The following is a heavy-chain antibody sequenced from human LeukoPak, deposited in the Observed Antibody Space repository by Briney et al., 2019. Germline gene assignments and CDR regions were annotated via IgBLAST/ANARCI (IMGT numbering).Heavy chain of an antibody. D-gene: IGHD3-10*01. CDR3: AKDLVGRGSYSDRGMDV. J-gene: IGHJ6*04. Sequence: GRSQRLSCAASGFTFSSYGMHWVRQAPGKGLEWVAVISYDGSNKYYADSVKGRFTISRDNSKNTLYLQMNSLRAEDTAVYYCAKDLVGRGSYSDRGMDVWGKGTTVTVSS. V-gene: IGHV3-30*18. CDR1: GFTFSSYG. CDR2: ISYDGSNK.